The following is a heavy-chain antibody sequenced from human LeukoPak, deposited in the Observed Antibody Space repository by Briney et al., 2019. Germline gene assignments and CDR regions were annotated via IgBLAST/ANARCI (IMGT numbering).Heavy chain of an antibody. CDR3: ARGSIAVAFDY. V-gene: IGHV4-39*07. CDR1: GGSISSSGYY. Sequence: SETLSLTCTVSGGSISSSGYYWGWIRQPPGKGLEWIGSVDYTGITSHSPSLKSRVTISVDTSKNQFSLKLSSVTAADTAVYYCARGSIAVAFDYWGQGTLVTVSS. CDR2: VDYTGIT. D-gene: IGHD6-19*01. J-gene: IGHJ4*02.